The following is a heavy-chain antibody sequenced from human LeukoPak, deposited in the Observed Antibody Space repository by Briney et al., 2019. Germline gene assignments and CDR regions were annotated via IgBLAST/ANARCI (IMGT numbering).Heavy chain of an antibody. Sequence: GGSLRLSCEGSAFIFSGHWMNWVRQTPGKGLEWVASIKEDGSERQYVDSVKGRFSISRDNTKGSLFLQLNSLRAEDTAVYYCARDRATTTYYYDSSGYPHYWGQGTLVTVSS. J-gene: IGHJ4*02. D-gene: IGHD3-22*01. CDR2: IKEDGSER. CDR3: ARDRATTTYYYDSSGYPHY. V-gene: IGHV3-7*01. CDR1: AFIFSGHW.